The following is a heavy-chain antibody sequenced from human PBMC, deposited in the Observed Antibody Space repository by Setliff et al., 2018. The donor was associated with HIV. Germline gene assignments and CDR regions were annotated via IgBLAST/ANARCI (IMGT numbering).Heavy chain of an antibody. CDR1: GYIFSSYG. CDR3: ARDREAGDWYFDL. D-gene: IGHD6-13*01. V-gene: IGHV1-18*01. J-gene: IGHJ2*01. CDR2: ISAYNGNI. Sequence: VASVKVSCKASGYIFSSYGISWVRQAPGQGLEWMGWISAYNGNINYAQKFQGRVTMTTDTSTSTAHMELRSLRSDDTAVYHCARDREAGDWYFDLWGRGTLVTVSS.